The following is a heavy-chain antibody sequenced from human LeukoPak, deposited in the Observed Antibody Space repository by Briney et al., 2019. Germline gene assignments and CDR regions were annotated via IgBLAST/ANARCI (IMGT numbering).Heavy chain of an antibody. V-gene: IGHV3-7*01. D-gene: IGHD6-25*01. CDR3: AWERQGSSDYDGKESYDY. CDR1: AFRFSKSW. CDR2: IDQDGREK. J-gene: IGHJ4*02. Sequence: GESLKISCVGSAFRFSKSWMSWVRHVPGEGLEWVANIDQDGREKNYVDSVKGRFTISRDNGQSSLYLEMHSLRAEDTAVYYCAWERQGSSDYDGKESYDYWGQGTLVTISS.